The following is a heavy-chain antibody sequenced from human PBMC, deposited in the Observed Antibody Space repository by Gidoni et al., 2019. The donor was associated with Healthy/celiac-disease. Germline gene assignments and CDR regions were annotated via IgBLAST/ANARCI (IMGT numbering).Heavy chain of an antibody. Sequence: QVQLVESGGGVVQPGRSLRLSCAASGFPFSSYGMHWVRQAPGKGLEWVAVIWYDGSNKYYADSVKGRFTISRDNSKNTLYLQMNSLRAEDTAVYYCASGYYGSGSYWPFDYWGQGTLVTVSS. V-gene: IGHV3-33*01. CDR1: GFPFSSYG. D-gene: IGHD3-10*01. CDR3: ASGYYGSGSYWPFDY. J-gene: IGHJ4*02. CDR2: IWYDGSNK.